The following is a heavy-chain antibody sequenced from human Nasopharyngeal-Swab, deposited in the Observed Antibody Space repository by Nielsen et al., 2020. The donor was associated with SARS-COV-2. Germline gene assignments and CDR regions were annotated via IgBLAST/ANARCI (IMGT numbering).Heavy chain of an antibody. J-gene: IGHJ2*01. CDR3: ARGVGSGSYYTYWYFDL. CDR2: INPNSGGT. V-gene: IGHV1-2*06. D-gene: IGHD3-10*01. Sequence: ASVKVSCKASGYTFTGYYMHWVRQAPGQGLEWMGRINPNSGGTNYVQKFQGRVTMTRDTSISTAYMELSRLRSDDTAVYYCARGVGSGSYYTYWYFDLWGRGTLVTVSS. CDR1: GYTFTGYY.